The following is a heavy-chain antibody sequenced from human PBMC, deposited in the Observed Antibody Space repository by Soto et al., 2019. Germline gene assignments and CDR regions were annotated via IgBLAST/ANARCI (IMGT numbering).Heavy chain of an antibody. V-gene: IGHV4-34*01. Sequence: QVQLQQWGAGLLKPSETLSLTCAVYGGSFSGYYWSWIRQPPGKGLEWIGEINHSGSTNYNPSLKSRVTILVDTSKNQFSLKLSSVAAADTAVHYCARRVPVVAATGLDYWGQGTLVTVSS. D-gene: IGHD2-15*01. J-gene: IGHJ4*02. CDR1: GGSFSGYY. CDR3: ARRVPVVAATGLDY. CDR2: INHSGST.